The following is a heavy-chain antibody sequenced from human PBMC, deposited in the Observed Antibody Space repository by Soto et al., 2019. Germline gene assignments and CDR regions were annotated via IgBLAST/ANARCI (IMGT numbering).Heavy chain of an antibody. V-gene: IGHV5-51*01. D-gene: IGHD3-10*01. CDR1: GYSLPSYW. J-gene: IGHJ4*02. Sequence: GESLKIPCKSSGYSLPSYWIGWVRQMPGKGLEWMGIIHPGDSDTRYSPPFQGQVTISADKSITTAYLQWSSLKASDTAMYYCARAGGYVDSYLSGFNYWGQGALVTVSS. CDR2: IHPGDSDT. CDR3: ARAGGYVDSYLSGFNY.